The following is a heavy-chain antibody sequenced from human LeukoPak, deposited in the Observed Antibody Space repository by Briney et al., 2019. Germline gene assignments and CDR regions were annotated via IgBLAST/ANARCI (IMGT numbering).Heavy chain of an antibody. CDR3: AKDYSYGSTDGYNWFDP. CDR2: ISGSGGST. D-gene: IGHD5-18*01. J-gene: IGHJ5*02. V-gene: IGHV3-23*01. CDR1: GFTFSSYA. Sequence: GGSLRLSCAASGFTFSSYAMSWVRQAPGKGLEWVSAISGSGGSTYYADSVKGRFTISRDNSKNTLYLQMNSLRAGDTAVYYCAKDYSYGSTDGYNWFDPWGQGTLVTVSS.